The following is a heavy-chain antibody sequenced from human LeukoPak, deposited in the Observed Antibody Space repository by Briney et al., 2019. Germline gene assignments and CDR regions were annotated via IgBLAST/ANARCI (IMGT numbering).Heavy chain of an antibody. V-gene: IGHV3-23*01. CDR1: GFTFSSYG. Sequence: GGSLRLSCAASGFTFSSYGMSWVRQAPGKGLEWVSAISGSGGSTYYADSVKGRFTISRDNSKNTLYLQMNSLRAEDTAVYYCAKDGSVRYFDWLGYLDYWGQGTLVTVPS. CDR2: ISGSGGST. D-gene: IGHD3-9*01. J-gene: IGHJ4*02. CDR3: AKDGSVRYFDWLGYLDY.